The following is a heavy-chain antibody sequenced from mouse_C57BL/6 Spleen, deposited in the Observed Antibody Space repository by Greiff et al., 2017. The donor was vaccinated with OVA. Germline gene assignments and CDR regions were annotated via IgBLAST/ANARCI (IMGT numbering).Heavy chain of an antibody. Sequence: VQLQQSGPELVKPGASVKISCKASGYTFTDYYMNWVKQSHGKSLEWIGDINPNNGGTSYNQKFKGKATLTVDKSSSTAYMELRSLTSEDSAVYYCARTIYYGNYESYWGQGTTLTVSS. CDR2: INPNNGGT. V-gene: IGHV1-26*01. CDR3: ARTIYYGNYESY. D-gene: IGHD2-1*01. CDR1: GYTFTDYY. J-gene: IGHJ2*01.